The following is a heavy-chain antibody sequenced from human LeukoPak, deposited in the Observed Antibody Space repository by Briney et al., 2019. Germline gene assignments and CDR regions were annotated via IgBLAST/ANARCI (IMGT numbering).Heavy chain of an antibody. D-gene: IGHD3-16*02. CDR3: SRIGNAGIDY. J-gene: IGHJ4*02. CDR1: GFPFGDYA. Sequence: GGSLRLSCAAGGFPFGDYALSWFRQAPGKGLNWVGYIRSAVYGGTTETAASLKDRFTVSRDDSKSVVYLQMSSLKTDDTAIYYCSRIGNAGIDYWGQGTLVTVSS. CDR2: IRSAVYGGTT. V-gene: IGHV3-49*03.